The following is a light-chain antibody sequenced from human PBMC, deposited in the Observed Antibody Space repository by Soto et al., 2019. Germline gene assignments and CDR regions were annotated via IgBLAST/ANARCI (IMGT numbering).Light chain of an antibody. J-gene: IGKJ4*01. CDR1: QNIRNY. Sequence: DIQMTQSPSSLSASVGDRVTITCRARQNIRNYLNWYQQTPGKAPKLLIYAAYSLQSGVPSRFSGSGSGTDFTLTISRLEPEDFAVYYCQQYGSSPLTFGGGTKVEIK. CDR2: AAY. V-gene: IGKV1-39*01. CDR3: QQYGSSPLT.